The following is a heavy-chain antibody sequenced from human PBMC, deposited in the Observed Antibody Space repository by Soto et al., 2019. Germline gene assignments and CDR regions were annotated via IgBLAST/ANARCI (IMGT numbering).Heavy chain of an antibody. CDR1: GFIFSNYA. CDR2: ITIGGGA. D-gene: IGHD6-19*01. V-gene: IGHV3-23*01. J-gene: IGHJ4*02. Sequence: GGSLRLSCAVSGFIFSNYAMNWVRQAPGKGLEWVSVITIGGGATYADSVKGRFIISRDNSRNTLYLQMNSLRVEDTAVYYCAKEFPGSLYYWGQGTLVTVYS. CDR3: AKEFPGSLYY.